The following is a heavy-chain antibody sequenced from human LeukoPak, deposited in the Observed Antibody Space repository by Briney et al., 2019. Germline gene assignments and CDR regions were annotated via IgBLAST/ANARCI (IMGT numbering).Heavy chain of an antibody. CDR1: GFTFSSYW. V-gene: IGHV3-7*01. CDR3: ARDRQDFSYYYDSSGYSAPDI. CDR2: IKQDGSEK. Sequence: HPGGSLRLSCAASGFTFSSYWMSWVRQAPGKGLEWVANIKQDGSEKYYVDSVKGRFTISRDNAKNSLYLQMNSLRAEDTAVYYCARDRQDFSYYYDSSGYSAPDIWGQGTMVTVSS. J-gene: IGHJ3*02. D-gene: IGHD3-22*01.